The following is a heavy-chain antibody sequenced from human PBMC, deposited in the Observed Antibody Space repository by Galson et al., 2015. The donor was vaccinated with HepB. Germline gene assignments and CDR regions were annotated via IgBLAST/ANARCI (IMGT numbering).Heavy chain of an antibody. Sequence: SLRLSCAASGFTFSSYGMHWVRQAPGKGLEWVAFIRYDGSNKYYADSVKGRFTISRDNSKNTLYLQMNSLRAEDTAVYYCANGGGSSYGFTLDYWGQGTLVTVSS. CDR1: GFTFSSYG. CDR2: IRYDGSNK. V-gene: IGHV3-30*02. J-gene: IGHJ4*02. CDR3: ANGGGSSYGFTLDY. D-gene: IGHD5-18*01.